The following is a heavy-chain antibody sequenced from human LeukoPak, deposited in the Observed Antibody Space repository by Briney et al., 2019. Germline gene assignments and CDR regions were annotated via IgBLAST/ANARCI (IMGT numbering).Heavy chain of an antibody. D-gene: IGHD4-11*01. CDR1: GVSISNYY. CDR2: IHNSGST. V-gene: IGHV4-59*12. Sequence: SETLSLTCTVSGVSISNYYWNWIRQPPGKGLEWIGYIHNSGSTHYNFSLKSRVTMSLDTSKNQFSLKLTSVTAADTAVYYCARTDYSNTNWFDPWGQGTLVTVSS. J-gene: IGHJ5*02. CDR3: ARTDYSNTNWFDP.